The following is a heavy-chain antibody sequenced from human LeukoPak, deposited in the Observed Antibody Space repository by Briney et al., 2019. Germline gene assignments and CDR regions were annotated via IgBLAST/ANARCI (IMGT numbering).Heavy chain of an antibody. CDR2: IKQDGSEK. Sequence: GGSLRLSCAASGFILSSYWTSWVRQAPGKGLEWVGNIKQDGSEKSYVDSVKGRFTISRENAKNSLYLQMNSLRAEDTAVYFCAREIRGHFDSWGQGTLVTVSS. CDR3: AREIRGHFDS. J-gene: IGHJ5*01. D-gene: IGHD3-10*01. CDR1: GFILSSYW. V-gene: IGHV3-7*01.